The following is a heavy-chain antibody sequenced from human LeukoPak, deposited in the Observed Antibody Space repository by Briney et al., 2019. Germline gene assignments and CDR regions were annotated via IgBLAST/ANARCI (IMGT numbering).Heavy chain of an antibody. D-gene: IGHD4-11*01. J-gene: IGHJ4*02. CDR1: GGSFSGYY. Sequence: SETLSLTCAVYGGSFSGYYWSWIRQPPGKGLEWIGEINHSESTNYNPSLKSRVTISVDTSKNQFSLKLSSVTAADTAVYYCARHHSNSTVDYWGQGTLVTVSS. CDR3: ARHHSNSTVDY. V-gene: IGHV4-34*01. CDR2: INHSEST.